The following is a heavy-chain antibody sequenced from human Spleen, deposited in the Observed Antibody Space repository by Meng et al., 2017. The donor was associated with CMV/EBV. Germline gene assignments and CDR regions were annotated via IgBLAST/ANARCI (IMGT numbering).Heavy chain of an antibody. V-gene: IGHV3-48*04. Sequence: GGSLRLSCAASGFTFSNYSMNWVRQAPGKGLEWVSYISRSGGITYYADFVRGRFTISRDNAKNSLYLQMDSLRAEDTAVYYCARNEVDYTNYLNGMDVWGQGTTVTVSS. CDR3: ARNEVDYTNYLNGMDV. CDR1: GFTFSNYS. CDR2: ISRSGGIT. J-gene: IGHJ6*02. D-gene: IGHD4-11*01.